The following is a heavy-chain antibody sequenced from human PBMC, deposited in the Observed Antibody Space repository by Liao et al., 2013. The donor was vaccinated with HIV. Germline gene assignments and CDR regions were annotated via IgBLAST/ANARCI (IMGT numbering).Heavy chain of an antibody. Sequence: QVQLQESGPGLVKPSQTLSLTCTVSGGSSNSGHYFWSWIRQPAGEGLEWIGHIHSSGSTTYNPSLKSRVTRSVDTSKNQFSLKVTSVTAADTAVYYCARALPSKGGSGFFVAFDPWGPGTLVTVSS. D-gene: IGHD2-21*01. V-gene: IGHV4-61*02. CDR2: IHSSGST. CDR3: ARALPSKGGSGFFVAFDP. CDR1: GGSSNSGHYF. J-gene: IGHJ5*02.